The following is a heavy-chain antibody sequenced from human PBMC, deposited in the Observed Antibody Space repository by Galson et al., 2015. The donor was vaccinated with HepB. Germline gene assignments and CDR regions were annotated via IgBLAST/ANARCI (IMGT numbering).Heavy chain of an antibody. V-gene: IGHV3-30*04. CDR2: ISNDGSNR. Sequence: LRLSCAASGFTFSGYAMHWVRQAPGKGLEWVAVISNDGSNRYYADSVKGRFTISRDNSKNTLYMQMNSLRAEDTAVYYCASHIYWGRGTLVTVSS. J-gene: IGHJ4*02. CDR1: GFTFSGYA. CDR3: ASHIY.